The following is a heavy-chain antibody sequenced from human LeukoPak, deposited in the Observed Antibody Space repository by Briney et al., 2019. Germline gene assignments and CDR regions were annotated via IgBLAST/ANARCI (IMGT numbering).Heavy chain of an antibody. CDR3: ARRLVGPFDY. V-gene: IGHV4-39*01. CDR1: GGSISSSSYY. CDR2: IYYSGST. J-gene: IGHJ4*02. Sequence: SETLSLTCTASGGSISSSSYYWGWIRQPPGKGLEWIGSIYYSGSTYYNPSLKSRVTISVDTSKNQFSLKLSSVTAADTAVYYCARRLVGPFDYWGQGTLVTVSS. D-gene: IGHD3-16*01.